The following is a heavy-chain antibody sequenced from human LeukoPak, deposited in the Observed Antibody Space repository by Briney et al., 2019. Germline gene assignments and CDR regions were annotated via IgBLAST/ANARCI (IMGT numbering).Heavy chain of an antibody. CDR2: IYPGDSDT. D-gene: IGHD2-15*01. CDR3: ARPYCSGGSCYGVYFDY. V-gene: IGHV5-51*01. J-gene: IGHJ4*02. Sequence: GESLKISWKGSGYSFTSYWIGWVRQMPGKGLGWMGIIYPGDSDTRYSPSFQGQVTISADKSISTASLQWSSLKASDTAMYYCARPYCSGGSCYGVYFDYWGQGTLVTVSS. CDR1: GYSFTSYW.